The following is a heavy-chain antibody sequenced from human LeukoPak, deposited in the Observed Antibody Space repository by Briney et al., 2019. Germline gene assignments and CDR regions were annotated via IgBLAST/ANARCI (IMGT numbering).Heavy chain of an antibody. V-gene: IGHV3-7*01. CDR2: IKQDGSEK. D-gene: IGHD3-10*01. CDR1: EFTFSSYW. J-gene: IGHJ4*02. CDR3: ARHPRGWLVSFDY. Sequence: PGGSLRLSCAASEFTFSSYWMSWVRQAPGKGLEWVANIKQDGSEKYYVDSVKGRFTISRDNAKNSLYLQMNSLRAEDTAVYYCARHPRGWLVSFDYWGQGTLVTVSS.